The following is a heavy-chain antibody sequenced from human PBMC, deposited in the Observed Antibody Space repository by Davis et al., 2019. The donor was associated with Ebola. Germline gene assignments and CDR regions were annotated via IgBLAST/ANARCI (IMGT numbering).Heavy chain of an antibody. CDR1: GYTFTGYY. CDR2: INPKSGDT. CDR3: ARAIAAPNWFDP. Sequence: AASVKVSCKASGYTFTGYYMHWVRQAPGQGLEWMGRINPKSGDTNYAQKFQGRVTMTRDTSISTAYMELSSLRSDDTAVYYCARAIAAPNWFDPWGQGTLVTVSS. J-gene: IGHJ5*02. D-gene: IGHD6-13*01. V-gene: IGHV1-2*06.